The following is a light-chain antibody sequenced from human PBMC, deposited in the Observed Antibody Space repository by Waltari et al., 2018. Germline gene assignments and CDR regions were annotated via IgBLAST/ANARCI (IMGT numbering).Light chain of an antibody. CDR1: SGDVGGYTS. V-gene: IGLV2-14*03. Sequence: QSALTQPASVSGSPGQSITISCTGPSGDVGGYTSVSWYKQHPGKAPKLMIYDVSNRPSGVSDRFSGSKSGNTASLTISGLQAEDEADYYCSSYTSSSTLAFGGGTKLTVL. CDR2: DVS. CDR3: SSYTSSSTLA. J-gene: IGLJ2*01.